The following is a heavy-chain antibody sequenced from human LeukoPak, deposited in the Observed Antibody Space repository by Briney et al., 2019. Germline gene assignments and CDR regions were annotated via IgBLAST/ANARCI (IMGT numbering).Heavy chain of an antibody. J-gene: IGHJ3*01. CDR2: IYSNEHT. V-gene: IGHV4-4*07. CDR3: ARDRGIGIVESRVAFDL. D-gene: IGHD3-22*01. Sequence: SETLSLTCSVSGDSITSFVWSWVRQPAGKGLEWIGRIYSNEHTYSNPSLRGRVTISVDKSRNLVSLRLSSVAAADTGVYYCARDRGIGIVESRVAFDLWGQGTMVTVSS. CDR1: GDSITSFV.